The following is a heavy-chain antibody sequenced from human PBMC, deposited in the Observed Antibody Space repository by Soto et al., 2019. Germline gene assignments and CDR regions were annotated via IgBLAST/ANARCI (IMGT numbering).Heavy chain of an antibody. CDR3: ASCSTSCYGNYYYYGMDV. J-gene: IGHJ6*02. V-gene: IGHV4-34*01. CDR2: INHSGST. CDR1: GGSFSGYY. Sequence: SETLSLTCAVYGGSFSGYYWSWIRQPPGKGLEWIGEINHSGSTNYNPSLKSRVTISVDTSKNQFSLKLSSVTAADTAVYYCASCSTSCYGNYYYYGMDVWGQGTTVT. D-gene: IGHD2-2*01.